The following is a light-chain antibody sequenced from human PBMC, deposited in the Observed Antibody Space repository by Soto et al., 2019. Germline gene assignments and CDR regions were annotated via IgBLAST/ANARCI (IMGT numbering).Light chain of an antibody. CDR2: DAS. V-gene: IGKV3D-20*01. CDR1: QSVSSSR. Sequence: DIVFTQSPATRSLSPGERATLSCGASQSVSSSRLAWYQQKPALAPRPLIYDASRRETGIPDLFSCSGAGPACTRTISRLEPEDVSVDSCPQYGNSTITFCQGTRLETK. CDR3: PQYGNSTIT. J-gene: IGKJ5*01.